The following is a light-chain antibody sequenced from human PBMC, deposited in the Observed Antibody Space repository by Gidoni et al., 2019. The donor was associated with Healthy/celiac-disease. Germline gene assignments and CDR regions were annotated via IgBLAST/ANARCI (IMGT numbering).Light chain of an antibody. J-gene: IGLJ2*01. CDR2: EGS. CDR3: CSYAGSSTFVV. CDR1: SSDLGSYNL. V-gene: IGLV2-23*01. Sequence: QSALTQPAPVSGSPGQSITISCTGTSSDLGSYNLVSWYQQHPGKAPKLRTYEGSKRPSGVSNRFSGSKSGNTASLTISGLQAEDEADYYCCSYAGSSTFVVFGGGTKLTVL.